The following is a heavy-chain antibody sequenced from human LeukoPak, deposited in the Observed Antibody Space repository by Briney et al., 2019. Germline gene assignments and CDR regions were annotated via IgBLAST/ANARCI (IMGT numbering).Heavy chain of an antibody. CDR3: ARDSPPSNYYDFWSGYYMAQYYFDY. V-gene: IGHV4-34*01. Sequence: SETLSLTCAVYGGSFSGYYWSWIRQPPGKGLEWIGEINHSGSTNYNPSLKSRVTISVDTSKNQFSLKLSSVTAADTAVYYCARDSPPSNYYDFWSGYYMAQYYFDYWGQGTLVTVSS. CDR2: INHSGST. J-gene: IGHJ4*02. D-gene: IGHD3-3*01. CDR1: GGSFSGYY.